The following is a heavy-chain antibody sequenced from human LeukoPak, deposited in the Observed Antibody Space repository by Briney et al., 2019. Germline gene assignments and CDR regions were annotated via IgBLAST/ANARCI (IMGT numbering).Heavy chain of an antibody. Sequence: GGSLRLSCAASGFTFSSYAMRWVRQAPGKGLEWVAAISYDGSNTYYADSVKGRFTISRDNSKNTLYLQMNSLRAEDTAVYYCARPGYYYDSSGSDFDYWGQGTLVTVSS. J-gene: IGHJ4*02. D-gene: IGHD3-22*01. CDR1: GFTFSSYA. CDR3: ARPGYYYDSSGSDFDY. CDR2: ISYDGSNT. V-gene: IGHV3-30*04.